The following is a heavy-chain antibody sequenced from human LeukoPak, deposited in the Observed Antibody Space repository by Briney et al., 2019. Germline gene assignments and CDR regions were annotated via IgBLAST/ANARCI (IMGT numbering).Heavy chain of an antibody. CDR3: ARDRYYYGSGIRAQAIDY. D-gene: IGHD3-10*01. Sequence: ASVKVSCKASGYTFTSYYMHWVRQAPGQGLEWMGIISPSGGSTSYAQKFQGRVTMTRDTSTSTVYMELSSLRSEDTAVYYCARDRYYYGSGIRAQAIDYWGQGTLVIISS. CDR1: GYTFTSYY. V-gene: IGHV1-46*01. CDR2: ISPSGGST. J-gene: IGHJ4*02.